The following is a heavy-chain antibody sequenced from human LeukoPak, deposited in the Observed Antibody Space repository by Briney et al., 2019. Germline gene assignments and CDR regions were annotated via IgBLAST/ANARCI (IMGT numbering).Heavy chain of an antibody. CDR2: ISSSSSTI. CDR1: GFTFSSYS. D-gene: IGHD6-19*01. J-gene: IGHJ4*02. V-gene: IGHV3-48*04. CDR3: ARGAGIAVAGNDY. Sequence: GGSLRLSCAASGFTFSSYSMNWVRQAPGKGLERVSYISSSSSTIYYADSVKGRFTISRDNAKNSLYLQMNSLRAEDTAVYYCARGAGIAVAGNDYWGQGTLVTVSS.